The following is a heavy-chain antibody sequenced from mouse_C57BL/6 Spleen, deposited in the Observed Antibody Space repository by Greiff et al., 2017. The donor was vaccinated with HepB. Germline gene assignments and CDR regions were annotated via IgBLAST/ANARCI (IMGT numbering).Heavy chain of an antibody. CDR3: ARVDFYDYEFAY. CDR1: GYTFTDYN. CDR2: INPNNGGT. V-gene: IGHV1-18*01. D-gene: IGHD2-4*01. Sequence: EVQLQQSGPELVKPGASVKIPCKASGYTFTDYNMDWVKQSHGKSLEWIGDINPNNGGTIYNQKFKGKATLTVDKSSSTAYMELRSLTSEDTAVYYCARVDFYDYEFAYWGQGTLVTVSA. J-gene: IGHJ3*01.